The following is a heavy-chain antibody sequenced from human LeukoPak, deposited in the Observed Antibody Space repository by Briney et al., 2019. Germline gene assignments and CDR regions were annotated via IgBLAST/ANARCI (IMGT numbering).Heavy chain of an antibody. J-gene: IGHJ4*02. CDR1: GYTFSNKG. Sequence: ASVKGSCKASGYTFSNKGISWVRQAPGQGLEWMGWISGYNGHTKYAQKFQGRVTMTTDTSTSTAYMELTSLTSDDTAVYYCARDKDLGAVAGTFDYWGQGTLVTVSS. D-gene: IGHD6-19*01. CDR3: ARDKDLGAVAGTFDY. V-gene: IGHV1-18*01. CDR2: ISGYNGHT.